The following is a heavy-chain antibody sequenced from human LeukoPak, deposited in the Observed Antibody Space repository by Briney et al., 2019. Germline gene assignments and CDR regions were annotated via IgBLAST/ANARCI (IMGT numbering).Heavy chain of an antibody. D-gene: IGHD2-15*01. J-gene: IGHJ5*02. CDR2: INPNSGGT. Sequence: GASVKVSRKASGYTFTGYYMHWVRQAPGQGLEWMGWINPNSGGTNYAQKFQGRVTMTRDTSISTAYMELSRLRSDDTAVYYCARSSVVAANWFDPWGQGTLVTVSS. V-gene: IGHV1-2*02. CDR1: GYTFTGYY. CDR3: ARSSVVAANWFDP.